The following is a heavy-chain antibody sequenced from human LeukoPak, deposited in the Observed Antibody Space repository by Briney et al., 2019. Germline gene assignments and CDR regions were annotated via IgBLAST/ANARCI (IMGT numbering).Heavy chain of an antibody. V-gene: IGHV3-30-3*01. D-gene: IGHD3-16*01. CDR2: ISYDGSNK. CDR1: GFTFSSYA. Sequence: GRSLRLSCAASGFTFSSYAMHWVRQAPGKGLEWVAVISYDGSNKYYADSVKGRFTISRDNSKNTLCLQMNSLRAEDTAVYYCARALGGDYVDYWGQGTLVTVSS. CDR3: ARALGGDYVDY. J-gene: IGHJ4*02.